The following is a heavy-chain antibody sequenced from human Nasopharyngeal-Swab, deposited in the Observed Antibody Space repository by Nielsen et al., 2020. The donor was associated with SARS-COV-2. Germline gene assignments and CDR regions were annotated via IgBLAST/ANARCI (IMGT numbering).Heavy chain of an antibody. CDR3: AKDPGGVVIMGWFDP. V-gene: IGHV3-30*18. Sequence: GESLKISCAASGFTFSSYGMHWVRQAPGKGLEWVAVISYDGSNKYYADSVKGRFTISRDNSKNTLYLQMNSLRAEDTAVYYCAKDPGGVVIMGWFDPWGQGTLVTASS. CDR2: ISYDGSNK. J-gene: IGHJ5*02. CDR1: GFTFSSYG. D-gene: IGHD3-3*01.